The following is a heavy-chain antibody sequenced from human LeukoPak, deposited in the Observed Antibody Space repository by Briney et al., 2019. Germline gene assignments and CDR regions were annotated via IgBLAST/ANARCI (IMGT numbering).Heavy chain of an antibody. Sequence: SETLSLTCTVSGGSISSYYWSWIRQPPGKGLEWIGYIYYSGSTNYNPSLKSQVTISVDTSKNQFSLKLSSVTAADTAVYYCARDAAVGEVDAFDIWGQGTMVTVSS. V-gene: IGHV4-59*01. CDR1: GGSISSYY. CDR2: IYYSGST. CDR3: ARDAAVGEVDAFDI. D-gene: IGHD3-10*01. J-gene: IGHJ3*02.